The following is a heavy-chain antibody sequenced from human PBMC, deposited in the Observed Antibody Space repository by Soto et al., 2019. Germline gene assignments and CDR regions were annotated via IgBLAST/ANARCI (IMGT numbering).Heavy chain of an antibody. V-gene: IGHV4-31*03. CDR3: ARGSSGDAFDI. CDR2: IYYSGST. Sequence: SETLSLTCTVSGGSISSGGYYWSWIRQHPGKGLEWIGYIYYSGSTYYNPSLKSRVTISVDTSKNQFSLKLSSVTAADTAVYYCARGSSGDAFDIWGQGTMVTVSS. CDR1: GGSISSGGYY. J-gene: IGHJ3*02. D-gene: IGHD3-22*01.